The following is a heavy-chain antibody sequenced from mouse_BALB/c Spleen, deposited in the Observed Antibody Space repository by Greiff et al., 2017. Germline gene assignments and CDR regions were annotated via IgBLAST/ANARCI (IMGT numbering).Heavy chain of an antibody. CDR1: GYTFTSYY. Sequence: QVHVKQSGPELVKPGASVRISCKASGYTFTSYYIHWVKQRPGQGLEWIGWIYPGNVNTKYNEKFKGKATLTADKSSSTAYMQLSSLTSEDSAVYFCARLVYDGVFDYWGQGTTLTVSS. J-gene: IGHJ2*01. CDR3: ARLVYDGVFDY. V-gene: IGHV1S56*01. D-gene: IGHD2-3*01. CDR2: IYPGNVNT.